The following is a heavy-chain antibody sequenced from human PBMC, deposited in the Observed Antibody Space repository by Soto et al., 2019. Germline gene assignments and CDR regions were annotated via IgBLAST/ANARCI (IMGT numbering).Heavy chain of an antibody. CDR3: ARYPVVVVPAANYGLDV. V-gene: IGHV4-31*03. D-gene: IGHD2-2*01. CDR1: GVSVSSDIYY. CDR2: IYYSGNT. Sequence: PSETLSLTCSVSGVSVSSDIYYWSWIRHHPGKGLEWIGYIYYSGNTYYNPSLGGRVTISPDTSKNHFSLRLRSVTPADTAVYYCARYPVVVVPAANYGLDVWGQGTTVTVSS. J-gene: IGHJ6*02.